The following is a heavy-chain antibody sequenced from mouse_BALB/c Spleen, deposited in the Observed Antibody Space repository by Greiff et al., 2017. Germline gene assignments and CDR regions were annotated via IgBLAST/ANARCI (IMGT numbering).Heavy chain of an antibody. V-gene: IGHV3-8*02. CDR1: GDSITSGY. D-gene: IGHD1-1*01. J-gene: IGHJ3*01. Sequence: EVQLKESGPSLVKPSQTLSLTCSVTGDSITSGYWNWIRKFPGNKLEYMGYISYSGSTYYNPSLKSRISITRDTSKNQYYLQLNSVTTEDTATYYCARSPYYGSSLAWFAYWGQGTLVTVSA. CDR3: ARSPYYGSSLAWFAY. CDR2: ISYSGST.